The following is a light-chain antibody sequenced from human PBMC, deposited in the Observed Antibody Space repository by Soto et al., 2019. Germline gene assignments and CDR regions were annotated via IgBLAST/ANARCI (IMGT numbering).Light chain of an antibody. CDR1: QSVSSN. Sequence: EIVMTQSPATLSVSPGERATVSCRASQSVSSNLAWYQQKPGQAPRLLIYGASTRATGIPARFSGSGSGTEFTLTIGSLQSEDFAVYYCQQYNNWPRTLGQGTKLESK. J-gene: IGKJ2*01. V-gene: IGKV3-15*01. CDR3: QQYNNWPRT. CDR2: GAS.